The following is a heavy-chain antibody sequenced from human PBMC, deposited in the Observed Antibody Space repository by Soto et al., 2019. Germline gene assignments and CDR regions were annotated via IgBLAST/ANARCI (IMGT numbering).Heavy chain of an antibody. CDR1: GYTFTSYG. CDR2: ISAHNDST. J-gene: IGHJ5*02. Sequence: ASVKFSCKASGYTFTSYGISWMRQAPGQGLEWMGWISAHNDSTNYAQKLQGRVTLTTDTSTSIAYMELRSLRSDDTAVYYCTRGPISGTNWFDPWGHGTLVTVSS. D-gene: IGHD1-7*01. V-gene: IGHV1-18*01. CDR3: TRGPISGTNWFDP.